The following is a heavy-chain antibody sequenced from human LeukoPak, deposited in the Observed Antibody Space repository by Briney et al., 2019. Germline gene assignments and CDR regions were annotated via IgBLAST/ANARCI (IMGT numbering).Heavy chain of an antibody. V-gene: IGHV3-74*01. CDR1: GFTFSSTW. Sequence: GGSLRLSCAASGFTFSSTWMHWFRQAPGKGPVWVSRIHSDGSSTIYADSVKGRFTISRDESKNTLYLQMNSLRAEDTAVYYCAIPGSTYYPAPFDFWGQGTLVTVSS. CDR3: AIPGSTYYPAPFDF. CDR2: IHSDGSST. J-gene: IGHJ4*02. D-gene: IGHD3-3*01.